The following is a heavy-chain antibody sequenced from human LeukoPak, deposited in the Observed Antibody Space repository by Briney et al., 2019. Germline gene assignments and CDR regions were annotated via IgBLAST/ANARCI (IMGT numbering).Heavy chain of an antibody. D-gene: IGHD6-6*01. V-gene: IGHV4-61*02. J-gene: IGHJ4*02. Sequence: SETLSLTCTVSGGSISSGSYYWSWIRQPAGKGLEWIGRIYTSGSTNYNPSLKSRVTISVDTSKNQFSLKLSSVTAADTAVYYCARCPEYYSSSSIDYWGQGTLVTVSP. CDR2: IYTSGST. CDR1: GGSISSGSYY. CDR3: ARCPEYYSSSSIDY.